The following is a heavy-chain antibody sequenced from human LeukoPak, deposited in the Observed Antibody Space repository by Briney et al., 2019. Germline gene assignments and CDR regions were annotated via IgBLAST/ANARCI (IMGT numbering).Heavy chain of an antibody. Sequence: GGSLRLSCAASGFTFSSYWMSWVRQSPGKGLEWVANMNPDGSEKYFLDSAKGRFTISRDNAKSSLYLQMNSLRGDDTAVYYCARDRALYGSRRGYYYTEDDYWGQGTLVTVSS. CDR2: MNPDGSEK. CDR3: ARDRALYGSRRGYYYTEDDY. D-gene: IGHD3-22*01. J-gene: IGHJ4*02. CDR1: GFTFSSYW. V-gene: IGHV3-7*01.